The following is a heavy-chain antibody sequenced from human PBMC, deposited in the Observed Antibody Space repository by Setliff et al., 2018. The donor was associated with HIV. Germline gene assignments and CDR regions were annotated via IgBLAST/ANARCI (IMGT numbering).Heavy chain of an antibody. J-gene: IGHJ4*02. V-gene: IGHV4-34*01. CDR2: INHSGST. CDR3: ATGLIMAPDY. Sequence: SETLSLTCAVYGESFNTYFWSWTRQPPGKGLEWIGQINHSGSTNYNPSLRSRVTISIGTSKNQFSLKLSSVTAADTAVYYCATGLIMAPDYWGQGSLVTVSS. D-gene: IGHD2-8*01. CDR1: GESFNTYF.